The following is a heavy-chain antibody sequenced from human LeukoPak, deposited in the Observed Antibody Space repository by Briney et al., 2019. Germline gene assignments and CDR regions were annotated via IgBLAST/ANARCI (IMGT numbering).Heavy chain of an antibody. CDR2: INHSGST. CDR1: GGSFSGYY. CDR3: ARERDTAMVTNGYFDY. Sequence: PSETLSLTCAVYGGSFSGYYWSWIRQPPGKGLEWIGEINHSGSTNYNPSLKSRVTISVDTSKNQFSLKLSSVTAADTAVYYCARERDTAMVTNGYFDYWGQGTLVTVSS. D-gene: IGHD5-18*01. V-gene: IGHV4-34*01. J-gene: IGHJ4*02.